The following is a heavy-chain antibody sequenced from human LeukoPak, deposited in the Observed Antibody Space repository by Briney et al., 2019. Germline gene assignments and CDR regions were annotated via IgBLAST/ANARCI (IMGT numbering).Heavy chain of an antibody. J-gene: IGHJ4*02. CDR2: IYSSGST. V-gene: IGHV4-59*01. CDR3: ARVSYDILTGYYDSFDY. D-gene: IGHD3-9*01. Sequence: PSETLSLTCTVSGGSISSYYWSWIRQPPGKGLEWIGYIYSSGSTNYNPSLKSRVTISVDTSKNQFSLKLSSVTAADTAVYYCARVSYDILTGYYDSFDYWGQGTLVTVSS. CDR1: GGSISSYY.